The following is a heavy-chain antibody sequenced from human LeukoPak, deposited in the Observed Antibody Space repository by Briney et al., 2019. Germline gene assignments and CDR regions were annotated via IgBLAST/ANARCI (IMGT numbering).Heavy chain of an antibody. CDR1: GFTFSSYG. CDR3: AKDLGGPTDY. V-gene: IGHV3-30*18. CDR2: ISYDGSNK. Sequence: SGGSLRLSCAASGFTFSSYGMHWVRQAPGKGLEWVAVISYDGSNKYYADSVKGRFTISRDNSKNTLYLQMNSLRAEDTAVYYCAKDLGGPTDYWGQGTLVTVSS. J-gene: IGHJ4*02. D-gene: IGHD6-25*01.